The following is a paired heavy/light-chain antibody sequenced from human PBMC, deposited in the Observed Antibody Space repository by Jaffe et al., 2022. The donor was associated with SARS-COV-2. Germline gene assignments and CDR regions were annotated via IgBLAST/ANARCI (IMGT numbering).Light chain of an antibody. CDR1: QSITTSS. V-gene: IGKV3-20*01. CDR3: QQYAGSFT. Sequence: ENVLTQSPGTLSLSPGERATLSCGASQSITTSSLAWYQQRRGQAPRLLIYGVSIRATGIPDRFSGSGSGTSFTLTISRLEPEDSAVYYCQQYAGSFTFGPGTRVEI. CDR2: GVS. J-gene: IGKJ3*01.
Heavy chain of an antibody. CDR1: GFTFRSYA. Sequence: VQLVESGGGLVQPGGSLRLSCTASGFTFRSYAMIWIRQAPGKGLEFVSAIRGNGGSTFYAESVKGRFTISRDNSKNTLFLQMNSLRADDTAVYYCARDPNGDYLGAFDSWGQGTMVAVSS. CDR3: ARDPNGDYLGAFDS. D-gene: IGHD4-17*01. J-gene: IGHJ3*01. V-gene: IGHV3-23*04. CDR2: IRGNGGST.